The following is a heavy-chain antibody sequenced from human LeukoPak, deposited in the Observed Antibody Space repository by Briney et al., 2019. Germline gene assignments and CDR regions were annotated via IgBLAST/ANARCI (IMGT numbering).Heavy chain of an antibody. V-gene: IGHV3-7*05. CDR1: GFTFRNHW. J-gene: IGHJ4*02. CDR2: IKGDGSEK. CDR3: ARDPPFIIGTTFFDY. Sequence: GGSLRLSCAASGFTFRNHWMGWVRQAPGKGLEWVANIKGDGSEKEYVDSVKGRFTISRDNAKDLMYLQMNSLRAEDTAVYYCARDPPFIIGTTFFDYWGQGTLVTVSS. D-gene: IGHD1-20*01.